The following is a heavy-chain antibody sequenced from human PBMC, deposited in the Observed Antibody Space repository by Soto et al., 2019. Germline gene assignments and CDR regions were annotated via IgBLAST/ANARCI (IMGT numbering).Heavy chain of an antibody. CDR2: IDESGKYI. V-gene: IGHV3-21*01. Sequence: EVPVVESGGGLVKPGGSLRLSCTASGSTFSNYGMNWVRQAPGKGLEWVSSIDESGKYIYYADSVQGRFIISRDNVKSSLYLQMNSMRAEDTAVYFCARDESAGSSIRYWGQGTLVTVSS. CDR3: ARDESAGSSIRY. J-gene: IGHJ4*02. CDR1: GSTFSNYG. D-gene: IGHD2-2*01.